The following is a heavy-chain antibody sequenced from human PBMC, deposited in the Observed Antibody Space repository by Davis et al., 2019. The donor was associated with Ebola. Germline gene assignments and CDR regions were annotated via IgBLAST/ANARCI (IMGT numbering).Heavy chain of an antibody. D-gene: IGHD3-9*01. CDR2: ISGSGGST. V-gene: IGHV3-23*01. CDR3: AKGLLVFDY. J-gene: IGHJ4*02. Sequence: GESLKIPCAASGFTFSSYAMSWVRQAPGKGLEWVSAISGSGGSTYYADSVKGRFTISRDNSKNTLYLQMNSLRAEDTAVYYCAKGLLVFDYWGQGTLVTVSS. CDR1: GFTFSSYA.